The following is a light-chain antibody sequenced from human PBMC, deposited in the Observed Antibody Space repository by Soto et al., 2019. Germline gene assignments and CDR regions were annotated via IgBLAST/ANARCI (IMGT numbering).Light chain of an antibody. CDR3: ATWDDDLNAAV. J-gene: IGLJ7*01. Sequence: QTVVTQPPSLSGTPGQRVTISCSGSSSNIAGNTVHWYQHLPGTAPKLLIYINDQRPSGVPGRFSASTSGTSASLAISGLQSDDEADYYCATWDDDLNAAVFGGGTKLTVL. V-gene: IGLV1-44*01. CDR2: IND. CDR1: SSNIAGNT.